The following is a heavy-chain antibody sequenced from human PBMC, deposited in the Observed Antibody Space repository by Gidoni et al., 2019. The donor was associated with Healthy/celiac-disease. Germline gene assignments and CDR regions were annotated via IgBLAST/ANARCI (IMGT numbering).Heavy chain of an antibody. CDR3: ARGGSNIPFGY. J-gene: IGHJ4*02. V-gene: IGHV1-69*02. CDR2: IIPILGIA. Sequence: QVQLVQSGAQVKQPGSSVKASCKASGGTFSSYTISWVRQAPGQGLEWMGRIIPILGIANYAQKFQGRVTITADKSTSTAYMELSSLRSEDTAVYYCARGGSNIPFGYWGQGTLVTVSS. D-gene: IGHD3-10*01. CDR1: GGTFSSYT.